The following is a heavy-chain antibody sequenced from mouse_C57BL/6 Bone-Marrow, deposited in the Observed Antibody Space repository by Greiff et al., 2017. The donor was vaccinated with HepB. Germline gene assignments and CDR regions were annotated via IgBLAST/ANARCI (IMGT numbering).Heavy chain of an antibody. CDR1: GFNIKDYY. CDR3: TTRYCGLYYYAMDY. V-gene: IGHV14-1*01. Sequence: VQLKESGAELVRPGASVKLSCTASGFNIKDYYMHWVKQRPEQGLEWIGRIDPEDGDTEYAPKFQGKATMTADTSSNTAYLQLSSLTSEDTAVYYCTTRYCGLYYYAMDYWGQGTSVTVSS. D-gene: IGHD2-14*01. CDR2: IDPEDGDT. J-gene: IGHJ4*01.